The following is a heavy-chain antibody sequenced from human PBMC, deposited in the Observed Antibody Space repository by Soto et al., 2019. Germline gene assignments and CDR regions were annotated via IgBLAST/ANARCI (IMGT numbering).Heavy chain of an antibody. CDR1: VFTFSSYA. Sequence: GGSLRLSCAASVFTFSSYAMSWVRQAPGKGLEWVSAISGSGGSTYYADSVKGRFTISRDNSKNTLYLQMNSLRAEDTAVYYCAKDKGSLWVHPWGQGTLVTVSS. V-gene: IGHV3-23*01. CDR3: AKDKGSLWVHP. CDR2: ISGSGGST. J-gene: IGHJ5*02. D-gene: IGHD1-1*01.